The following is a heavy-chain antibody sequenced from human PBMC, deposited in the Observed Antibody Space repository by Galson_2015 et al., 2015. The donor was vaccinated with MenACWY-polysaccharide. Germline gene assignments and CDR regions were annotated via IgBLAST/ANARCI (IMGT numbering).Heavy chain of an antibody. J-gene: IGHJ4*02. D-gene: IGHD2-15*01. V-gene: IGHV1-8*01. CDR1: GYTFTSYD. CDR2: MNPNSGNT. Sequence: VKVSCKASGYTFTSYDINWVRQATGQGLEWMGWMNPNSGNTGYAQKFQGRVTMTRNTSISTAYMELSSLRSEDTAVYYCARLNSATRRYRSGGSCPEEDYWGQGTLVTVSS. CDR3: ARLNSATRRYRSGGSCPEEDY.